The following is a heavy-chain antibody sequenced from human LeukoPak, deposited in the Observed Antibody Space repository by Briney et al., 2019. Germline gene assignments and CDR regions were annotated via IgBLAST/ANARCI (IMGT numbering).Heavy chain of an antibody. CDR3: ARKDPGYSGYSDFDY. CDR1: GGSISSYC. Sequence: SETLSLTCNVSGGSISSYCWSWIRQSAGKGLEWIGRIYITGSTNYNPSLKSRVSMSLDTSKNQLSLKLSSVTAADTAIYYCARKDPGYSGYSDFDYWGQGTLVTVSS. J-gene: IGHJ4*02. CDR2: IYITGST. D-gene: IGHD5-12*01. V-gene: IGHV4-4*07.